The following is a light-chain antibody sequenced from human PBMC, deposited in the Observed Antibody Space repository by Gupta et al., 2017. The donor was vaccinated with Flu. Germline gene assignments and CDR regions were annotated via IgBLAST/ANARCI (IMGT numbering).Light chain of an antibody. CDR2: VNSDGSH. CDR1: SAYSNYA. Sequence: LVLTQSPSASASLGASVKFNCTLNSAYSNYAIAWHQHQPGKGPRYLMMVNSDGSHNKGDGIPSRFSGSSSGAERYLTISRVQSEDEADYYCQSWDIITYVVFGGGTKLTVL. J-gene: IGLJ2*01. V-gene: IGLV4-69*01. CDR3: QSWDIITYVV.